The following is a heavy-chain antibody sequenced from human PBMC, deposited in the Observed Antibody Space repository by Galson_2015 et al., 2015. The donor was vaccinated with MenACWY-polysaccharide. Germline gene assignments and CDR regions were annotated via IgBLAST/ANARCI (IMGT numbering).Heavy chain of an antibody. CDR1: GSRFSNSG. V-gene: IGHV3-33*01. J-gene: IGHJ3*01. D-gene: IGHD2-15*01. Sequence: SLRLSCAASGSRFSNSGMHWVRQAPGKGLEWVAVIQYDGSNKVYADSVKGRFTIFRDNSKNTLYLEMNSLRAEDTAVYYCAREGSRIVFHAF. CDR2: IQYDGSNK. CDR3: AREGSRIVFHAF.